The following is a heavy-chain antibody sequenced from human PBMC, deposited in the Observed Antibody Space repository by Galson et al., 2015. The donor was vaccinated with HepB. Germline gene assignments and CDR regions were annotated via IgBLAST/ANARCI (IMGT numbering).Heavy chain of an antibody. D-gene: IGHD3-10*01. Sequence: LSLTCTVSGGSISSGDYYWSWIRQPPGKGLEWIGYIYYSGSTYYNPSLKSRVTISVDTSKNQFSLKLSSVTAADTAVYYCAVGVTRVWFGDPGWFDPWGQGTLVTVSS. V-gene: IGHV4-30-4*01. CDR2: IYYSGST. CDR3: AVGVTRVWFGDPGWFDP. CDR1: GGSISSGDYY. J-gene: IGHJ5*02.